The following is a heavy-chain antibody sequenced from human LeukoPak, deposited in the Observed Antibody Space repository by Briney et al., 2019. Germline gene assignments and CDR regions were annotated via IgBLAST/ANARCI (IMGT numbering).Heavy chain of an antibody. D-gene: IGHD2-15*01. CDR2: ISGSGGST. Sequence: GGSLRLSCTASGFTFGDYAVSWVRQAPGKGLEWVSAISGSGGSTYYADSVKGRFTISRDNSKNTLYLQMNSLRAEDTAVYYCAKEVVYETDYYYYYGMDVWGQGTTVTVSS. CDR3: AKEVVYETDYYYYYGMDV. V-gene: IGHV3-23*01. J-gene: IGHJ6*02. CDR1: GFTFGDYA.